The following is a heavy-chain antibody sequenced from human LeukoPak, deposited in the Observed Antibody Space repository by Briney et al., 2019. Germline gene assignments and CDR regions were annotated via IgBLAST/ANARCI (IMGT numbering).Heavy chain of an antibody. CDR2: IRYDGSNK. CDR1: GFTFSSYS. V-gene: IGHV3-30*02. J-gene: IGHJ4*02. CDR3: AKDLRPYGSGDHPFDY. Sequence: GGSLRLSCAASGFTFSSYSMNWVRQAPGKGLEWVAFIRYDGSNKYYADSVKGRFTISRDNSKNTLYLQMNSLRAEDTAVYYCAKDLRPYGSGDHPFDYWGQGTLVTVSS. D-gene: IGHD3-10*01.